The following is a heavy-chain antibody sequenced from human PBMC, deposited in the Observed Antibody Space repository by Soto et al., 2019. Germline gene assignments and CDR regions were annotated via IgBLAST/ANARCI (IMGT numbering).Heavy chain of an antibody. CDR3: ARWWAYGLDY. J-gene: IGHJ4*02. Sequence: PGGALRLSCAASGFTFSSYSRNWVRQAPGKGLEWVSSISSSSSYIYYADSVKGRFTISRDNAKNSLYLQMNSLRAEDTAVYYCARWWAYGLDYWGQGTLVTVSS. CDR2: ISSSSSYI. CDR1: GFTFSSYS. V-gene: IGHV3-21*01. D-gene: IGHD2-15*01.